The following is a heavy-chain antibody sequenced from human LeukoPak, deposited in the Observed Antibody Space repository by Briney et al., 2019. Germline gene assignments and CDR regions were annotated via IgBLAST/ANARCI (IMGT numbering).Heavy chain of an antibody. V-gene: IGHV4-34*01. CDR3: ARHSYARSGYYSRPYYFDY. Sequence: PSETLSLTCAVYGGSFSGYYWSWLRQPPGKGLEWIGEINHGGSANYNPSLNSRVTISVDTSKNQFSLKLSSVTAADTAVYYCARHSYARSGYYSRPYYFDYWGQGTLVTVSS. CDR1: GGSFSGYY. J-gene: IGHJ4*02. D-gene: IGHD3-22*01. CDR2: INHGGSA.